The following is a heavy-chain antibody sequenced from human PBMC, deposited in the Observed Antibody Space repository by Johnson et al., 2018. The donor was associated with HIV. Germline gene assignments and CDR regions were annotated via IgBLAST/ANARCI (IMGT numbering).Heavy chain of an antibody. D-gene: IGHD4-11*01. J-gene: IGHJ3*02. CDR1: GFTFSSYA. CDR3: AKAKATVTLDAFDI. CDR2: VSGSGNST. Sequence: VQLVESGGGLVQPGRSLKLSCAASGFTFSSYAMHWVRQAPGKGLELVSGVSGSGNSTYYADSVKGRFIISRDNSHNTLFLQMNTLRAEDTAIYYCAKAKATVTLDAFDIWGQGTMVTVSP. V-gene: IGHV3-23*04.